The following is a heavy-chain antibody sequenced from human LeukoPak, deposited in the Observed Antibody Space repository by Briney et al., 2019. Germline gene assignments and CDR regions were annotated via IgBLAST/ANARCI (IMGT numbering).Heavy chain of an antibody. CDR2: INQDGSEK. CDR1: GFTFSSYW. J-gene: IGHJ4*02. Sequence: PGGSLRLSCVASGFTFSSYWMSWVRQAPGKGLEWVANINQDGSEKNYVDSLKGRFTISRDSARDSLYLQMNTLRAEDTAVYYCARGITLYYFDYWGQGTLVTVPS. CDR3: ARGITLYYFDY. D-gene: IGHD3-16*01. V-gene: IGHV3-7*01.